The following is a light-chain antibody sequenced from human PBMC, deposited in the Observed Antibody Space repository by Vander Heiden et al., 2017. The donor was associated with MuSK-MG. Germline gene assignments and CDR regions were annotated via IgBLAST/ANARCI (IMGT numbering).Light chain of an antibody. J-gene: IGKJ1*01. V-gene: IGKV1-39*01. CDR1: QSISSY. Sequence: DIQMTQSPPSLSASVGDRVTISCRASQSISSYLNWYQQKPGKAPKLLIYAASSVQGGVPSRFSGTGSGTDFTLTISSLHPEDFATYYYQQSDSTPRTFGQGTKVEIK. CDR3: QQSDSTPRT. CDR2: AAS.